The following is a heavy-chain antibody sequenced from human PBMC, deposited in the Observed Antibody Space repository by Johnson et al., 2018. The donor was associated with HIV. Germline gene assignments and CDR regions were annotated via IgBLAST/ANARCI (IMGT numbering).Heavy chain of an antibody. V-gene: IGHV3-33*01. D-gene: IGHD3-9*01. CDR3: VREEGNDILTRGDALDI. CDR2: IWYAGLNE. J-gene: IGHJ3*02. Sequence: QVQLVESGGGVVQPGRSLRLSCSASGFTFRSYGMHWVRQAPGKGLEWVAVIWYAGLNEYYADSVKGRFTISRDNSKNTLYLQMNSLRAEDTAVYYCVREEGNDILTRGDALDIWGQGTMVTVSS. CDR1: GFTFRSYG.